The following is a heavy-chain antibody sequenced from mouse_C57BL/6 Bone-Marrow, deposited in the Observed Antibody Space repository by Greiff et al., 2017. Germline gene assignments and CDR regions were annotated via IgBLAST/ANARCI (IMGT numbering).Heavy chain of an antibody. CDR1: GFTFSSYG. CDR3: ERHRWLRRFDY. Sequence: EVKVVESGGDLVKPGGSLKLSCAASGFTFSSYGMSWVRQTPDKRLEWVATISSGGSYTYYPDSVKGRFTISRDNAKNTLYLQMSSLKSEDTAMYYCERHRWLRRFDYWGQGTTLTVSS. J-gene: IGHJ2*01. D-gene: IGHD2-2*01. V-gene: IGHV5-6*01. CDR2: ISSGGSYT.